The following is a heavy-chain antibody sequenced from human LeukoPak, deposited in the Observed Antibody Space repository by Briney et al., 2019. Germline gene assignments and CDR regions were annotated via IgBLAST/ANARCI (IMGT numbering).Heavy chain of an antibody. CDR1: GFTFSNYA. D-gene: IGHD3-10*01. CDR2: ISTNGGNT. V-gene: IGHV3-64*01. CDR3: ARSYYYGSGRYFDY. J-gene: IGHJ4*02. Sequence: GGSLRLSCAASGFTFSNYAMHWVRQAPGKGLEYVSAISTNGGNTYYTNSVKDRFTISRDNSKNTLFLQMGSLRAEDMAVYYCARSYYYGSGRYFDYRGQGILVTVSS.